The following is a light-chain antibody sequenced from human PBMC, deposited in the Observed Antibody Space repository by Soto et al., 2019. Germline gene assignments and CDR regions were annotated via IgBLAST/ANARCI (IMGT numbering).Light chain of an antibody. V-gene: IGKV1-8*01. CDR3: QQYYSYPFT. J-gene: IGKJ4*01. CDR2: AAS. Sequence: AIRMTQSPSSLFASTGDRVTITCRASQGISSYLAWYQQKVGKAPKLLIYAASTLQSGVPSRFSGSGSGTDFTLTISCLQSEDFATYYCQQYYSYPFTFGGGTKVDIK. CDR1: QGISSY.